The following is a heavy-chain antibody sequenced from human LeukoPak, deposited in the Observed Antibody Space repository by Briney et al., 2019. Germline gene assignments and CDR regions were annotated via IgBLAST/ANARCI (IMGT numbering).Heavy chain of an antibody. CDR3: AKASVLLWFGGSNGMDV. J-gene: IGHJ6*02. Sequence: GGSLRLSRAASGFTFSSYAMSWVRQAPGKGLEWVSAISGSGGSTYYADSVKGRFTISRDNSKNTLYLQMNSLRAEDTAVYYCAKASVLLWFGGSNGMDVWGQGTTVTVSS. CDR2: ISGSGGST. CDR1: GFTFSSYA. D-gene: IGHD3-10*01. V-gene: IGHV3-23*01.